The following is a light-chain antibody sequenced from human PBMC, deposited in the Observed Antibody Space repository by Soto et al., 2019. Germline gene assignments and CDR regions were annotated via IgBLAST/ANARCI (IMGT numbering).Light chain of an antibody. CDR2: GAS. Sequence: VMTQSAAALSETPGERVTLSCRASESLSTYLAWYQQKPGQAPRLLIYGASTKATGIPARFSGSGSATDFTLTISSLQSEDFAVYYCQSYNDWPFTFGQGTKVDIK. CDR3: QSYNDWPFT. J-gene: IGKJ2*01. CDR1: ESLSTY. V-gene: IGKV3-15*01.